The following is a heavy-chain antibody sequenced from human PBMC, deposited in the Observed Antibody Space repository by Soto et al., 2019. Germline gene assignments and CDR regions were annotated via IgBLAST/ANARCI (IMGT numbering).Heavy chain of an antibody. CDR1: GYTFTGYH. Sequence: QVQLVQSGAEVKKPGASVKVSCKASGYTFTGYHMHWVRQAPAQGLEWMGWINPNSGGTNYEQKFQGRVTMTRDTSISTAYMELSRLISDDTAVYYCARQEDGFDIWGQGTMVTVSS. CDR2: INPNSGGT. CDR3: ARQEDGFDI. J-gene: IGHJ3*02. V-gene: IGHV1-2*02.